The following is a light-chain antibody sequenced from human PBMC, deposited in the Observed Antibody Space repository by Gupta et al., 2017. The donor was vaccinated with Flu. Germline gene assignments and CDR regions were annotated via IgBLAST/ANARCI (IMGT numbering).Light chain of an antibody. CDR1: QIISSF. J-gene: IGKJ4*01. V-gene: IGKV1-39*01. CDR3: QQSYSALT. CDR2: AAS. Sequence: DIQMTQSPSSLSASVGDRVTITCRASQIISSFLNWYQQKPGKAPKLLIYAASTLQSGVPSRFSGSGSGTDFTLTITGLQPDDFATYYCQQSYSALTFGGGTKVEIK.